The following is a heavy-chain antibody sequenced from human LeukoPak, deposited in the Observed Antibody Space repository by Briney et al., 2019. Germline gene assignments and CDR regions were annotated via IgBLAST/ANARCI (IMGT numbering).Heavy chain of an antibody. D-gene: IGHD2-2*01. CDR1: GFTFSSYA. CDR2: ISYDGSNK. Sequence: GGSLRLSCAASGFTFSSYAMHWVRQAPGKGLEWVAVISYDGSNKYYADSVKGRFTISRDNSKNTLYLQMNSLRAEDTAVYYCAKGGLAIPAAMPWSWGQGTLVTVSS. CDR3: AKGGLAIPAAMPWS. V-gene: IGHV3-30-3*01. J-gene: IGHJ5*02.